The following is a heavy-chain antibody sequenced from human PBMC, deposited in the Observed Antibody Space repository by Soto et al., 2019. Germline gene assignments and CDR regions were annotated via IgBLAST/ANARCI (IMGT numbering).Heavy chain of an antibody. J-gene: IGHJ4*02. CDR2: INSDGSST. CDR1: GFTLSSYW. Sequence: EVQLVESGGGLVQPGGSLRLSCAASGFTLSSYWMHWVRQAPGKGLAWVSRINSDGSSTSYADSVKGRFTISRDNAKNTLYLQMNSLRAEDTAVYYCAKGGYYSYSNVDYWGQGSLVTVSS. V-gene: IGHV3-74*01. CDR3: AKGGYYSYSNVDY. D-gene: IGHD5-18*01.